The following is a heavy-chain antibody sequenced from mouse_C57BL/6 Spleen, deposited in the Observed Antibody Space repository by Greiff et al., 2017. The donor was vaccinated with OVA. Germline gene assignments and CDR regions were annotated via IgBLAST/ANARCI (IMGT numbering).Heavy chain of an antibody. CDR1: GYSITSGYY. V-gene: IGHV3-6*01. CDR3: ARGLPVAY. CDR2: ISYDGSN. Sequence: DVQLQESGPGLVKPSQSLSLTCSVTGYSITSGYYWNWIRQFPGNKLEWMGYISYDGSNNYNPSLKNRISITRDTSKNQFFLKLNSVTTEDTATYYCARGLPVAYWGQGTLVTVSA. J-gene: IGHJ3*01.